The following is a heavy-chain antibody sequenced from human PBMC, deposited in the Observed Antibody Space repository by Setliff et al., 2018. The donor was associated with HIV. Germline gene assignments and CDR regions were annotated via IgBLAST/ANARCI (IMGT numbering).Heavy chain of an antibody. CDR1: GGSISTYY. CDR2: VYYSGTT. CDR3: ARKHLFNVFDY. V-gene: IGHV4-59*03. J-gene: IGHJ4*02. Sequence: PSETLSLTCTVSGGSISTYYWSWIRQPPGKGLEWIGYVYYSGTTNYNPSLKGRVTISVDTSKNQFSLSLNSVTAADTAVYYCARKHLFNVFDYWGQGTLVTVSS.